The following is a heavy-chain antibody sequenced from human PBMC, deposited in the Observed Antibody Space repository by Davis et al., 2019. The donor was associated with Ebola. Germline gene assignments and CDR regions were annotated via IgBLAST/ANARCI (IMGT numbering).Heavy chain of an antibody. CDR1: GYTFSNYA. CDR2: ISAYNGNT. Sequence: AASVKVSCKASGYTFSNYAINWVRQAPGQGLEWMGWISAYNGNTNYAQKLQGRVTMTTDTSTSTAYMELRSLRSDDTAVYYCARGDCSGGSCYSWDYWGQGTLVTVSS. D-gene: IGHD2-15*01. CDR3: ARGDCSGGSCYSWDY. J-gene: IGHJ4*02. V-gene: IGHV1-18*01.